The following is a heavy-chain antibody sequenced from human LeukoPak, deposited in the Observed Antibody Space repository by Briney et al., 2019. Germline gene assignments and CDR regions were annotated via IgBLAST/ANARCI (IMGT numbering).Heavy chain of an antibody. J-gene: IGHJ5*02. CDR3: ARHLGYCSTTSCYAEFDP. CDR2: IYYSGNI. V-gene: IGHV4-59*08. D-gene: IGHD2-2*03. CDR1: GGSIGSYY. Sequence: SETLSLTCTVSGGSIGSYYWSWIRQPPGKGLEWIGYIYYSGNIKYNPSLKSRVTISVDTSKNQFSLKLTSVTAADTAVYYCARHLGYCSTTSCYAEFDPWGQGTLVTVSS.